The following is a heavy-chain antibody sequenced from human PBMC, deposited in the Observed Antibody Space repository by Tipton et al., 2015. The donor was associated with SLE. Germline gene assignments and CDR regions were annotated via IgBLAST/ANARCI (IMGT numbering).Heavy chain of an antibody. CDR1: GFTFSSYS. J-gene: IGHJ2*01. D-gene: IGHD3-22*01. Sequence: GSLRLSCAASGFTFSSYSMNWVRPAPGKGLEWVSYISKTSHSIYYADSMRGRLTISRDNAKNSVYLQMNSLRPEDTAVYYCARDGYPYDTTGRWYFDLWGRGTLVTISS. CDR3: ARDGYPYDTTGRWYFDL. CDR2: ISKTSHSI. V-gene: IGHV3-48*01.